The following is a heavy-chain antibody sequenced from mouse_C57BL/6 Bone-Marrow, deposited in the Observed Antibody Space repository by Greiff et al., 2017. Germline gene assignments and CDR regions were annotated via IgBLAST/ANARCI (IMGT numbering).Heavy chain of an antibody. D-gene: IGHD1-1*01. J-gene: IGHJ4*01. CDR1: GYSITSGYY. Sequence: EVQLQQSGPGLVKPSQSLSLTCSVTGYSITSGYYWNWIRQFPGNKLEWMGYISYDGSNNYNPSLKNRISITRDTSKNQFFLKLNSVTTEDTATYYCARFPYGSSYCAMDYWGQGTSVTVSS. CDR2: ISYDGSN. CDR3: ARFPYGSSYCAMDY. V-gene: IGHV3-6*01.